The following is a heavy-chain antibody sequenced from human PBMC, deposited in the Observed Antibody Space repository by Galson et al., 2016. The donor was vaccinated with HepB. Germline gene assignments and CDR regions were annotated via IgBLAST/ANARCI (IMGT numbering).Heavy chain of an antibody. CDR3: ARGRGYSGYASYYGMDV. V-gene: IGHV3-53*01. J-gene: IGHJ6*02. CDR1: GFTISSHY. Sequence: SLRLSCAASGFTISSHYMSWVRQAPGKGLEWVSTIYSDGSTYYADSVKGRFTISRDNSKNTLYLQMNSLRAEETALYYCARGRGYSGYASYYGMDVWGQGTTVTVSS. CDR2: IYSDGST. D-gene: IGHD5-12*01.